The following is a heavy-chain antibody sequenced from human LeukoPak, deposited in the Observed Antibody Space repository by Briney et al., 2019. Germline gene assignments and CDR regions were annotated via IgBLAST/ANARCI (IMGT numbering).Heavy chain of an antibody. V-gene: IGHV3-30*18. CDR3: AKEFSATPRAAAQTGDAFDV. J-gene: IGHJ3*01. Sequence: GGSLRLSCAASGFTLNRYGMHWVRQAPGKGLVWVAVRSFGGKVSYYADSVKGRFTTCRDNSKNTLDLQMNSPRPEDTAVYYCAKEFSATPRAAAQTGDAFDVWGQGTMVTVSS. CDR2: RSFGGKVS. CDR1: GFTLNRYG. D-gene: IGHD7-27*01.